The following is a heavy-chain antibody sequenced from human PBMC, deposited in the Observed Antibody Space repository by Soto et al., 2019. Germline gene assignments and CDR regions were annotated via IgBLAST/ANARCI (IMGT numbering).Heavy chain of an antibody. CDR2: LYHSGNP. D-gene: IGHD4-17*01. CDR3: ARDQVIYGDYTKGGFDL. CDR1: GGSINSLPYY. V-gene: IGHV4-31*03. Sequence: QVQLQESGPGLVEPSQTLSLSCTVSGGSINSLPYYWSWIRQSPGKGLEGIGTLYHSGNPYYNPSPKSRVIISVETSKNPFSLKLSSVTAADTAVYYCARDQVIYGDYTKGGFDLCGKGTMVSVSS. J-gene: IGHJ3*01.